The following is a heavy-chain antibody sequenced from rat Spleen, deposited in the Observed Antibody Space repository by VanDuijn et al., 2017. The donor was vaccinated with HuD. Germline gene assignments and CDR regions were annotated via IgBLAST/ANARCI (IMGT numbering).Heavy chain of an antibody. CDR1: GITFSNYA. D-gene: IGHD1-2*01. V-gene: IGHV5S13*01. CDR2: ISTGGGNT. Sequence: EVQLVESGGGLVQPGETLKLSCAASGITFSNYAMAWVRQAPTKGLEWVATISTGGGNTYYRDSVKGRFTISRDNAKNTLYLQMDSLRSEDTATYYCARPLFTIAAISPLDYWGQGVMVTVSS. CDR3: ARPLFTIAAISPLDY. J-gene: IGHJ2*01.